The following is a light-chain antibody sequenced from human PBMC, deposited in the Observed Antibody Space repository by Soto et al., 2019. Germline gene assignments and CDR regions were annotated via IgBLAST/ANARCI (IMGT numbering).Light chain of an antibody. Sequence: QSALTQPPSASGSPGQSVTISCTGTNIDVGGYYYVAWYQQHPGTAPKVIIYEVTKRPSGVPDRFIGSKSGNTASLTISGLQAEDEADYFCSSYASNNILFVFGPGPKV. CDR3: SSYASNNILFV. J-gene: IGLJ1*01. CDR2: EVT. V-gene: IGLV2-8*01. CDR1: NIDVGGYYY.